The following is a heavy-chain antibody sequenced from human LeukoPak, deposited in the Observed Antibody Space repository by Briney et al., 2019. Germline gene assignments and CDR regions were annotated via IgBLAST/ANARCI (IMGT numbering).Heavy chain of an antibody. J-gene: IGHJ4*02. CDR3: ARGGFRAAGTLGY. V-gene: IGHV1-8*03. D-gene: IGHD6-13*01. CDR1: GYTFTSYD. CDR2: MNPNSGNT. Sequence: VASVKVSCKASGYTFTSYDINGVRQATGQGLEWMRWMNPNSGNTGYAQKFQGRVTITRNTSISTAYMELSSLRSEDTAVYYCARGGFRAAGTLGYWGQGTLVTVSS.